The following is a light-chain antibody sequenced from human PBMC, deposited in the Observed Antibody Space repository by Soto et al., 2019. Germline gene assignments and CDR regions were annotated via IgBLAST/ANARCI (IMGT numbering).Light chain of an antibody. J-gene: IGLJ1*01. CDR2: EVS. Sequence: QSALTQPASVSGSPGQSITISCTGTSSDVGSYNLVSWYQHHPGKAPKLMIYEVSERPSGVSNRFSGSKSGNTASLTIPGLQAEDEADYYCCSYAGRTTPYVFGTGTKLTVL. CDR3: CSYAGRTTPYV. V-gene: IGLV2-23*02. CDR1: SSDVGSYNL.